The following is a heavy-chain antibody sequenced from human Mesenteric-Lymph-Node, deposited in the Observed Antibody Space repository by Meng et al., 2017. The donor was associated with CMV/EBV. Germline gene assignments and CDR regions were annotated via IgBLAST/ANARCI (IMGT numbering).Heavy chain of an antibody. CDR2: IFGGPTTT. Sequence: GGSLRLSCAASGFTFSDYAMIWVRQAPGKGLEWVSVIFGGPTTTYYADSVKGRFTIARDNSKNTLYLQMNSLRAEDTAVYFCARRGQVWGQGTLVTVSS. J-gene: IGHJ4*02. V-gene: IGHV3-23*03. CDR1: GFTFSDYA. CDR3: ARRGQV.